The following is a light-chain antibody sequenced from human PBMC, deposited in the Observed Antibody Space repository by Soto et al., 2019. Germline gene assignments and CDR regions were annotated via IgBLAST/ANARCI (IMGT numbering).Light chain of an antibody. CDR2: TAS. J-gene: IGKJ5*01. Sequence: DIQLTQSPSFLSASVGDRVTITCRASQGISNYLAWYHQKPGKAPKLLIHTASTLQTGVPSRFSGSGSGTEFTLTISSLQPEDFATYYCQQRHSYPITVGQGTRLETK. CDR1: QGISNY. V-gene: IGKV1-9*01. CDR3: QQRHSYPIT.